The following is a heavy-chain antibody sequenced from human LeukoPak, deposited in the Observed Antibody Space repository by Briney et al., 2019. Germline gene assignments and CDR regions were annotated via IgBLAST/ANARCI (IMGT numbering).Heavy chain of an antibody. J-gene: IGHJ6*02. CDR1: GGSISSYY. Sequence: SETLSLTCTVSGGSISSYYWSWIRQPPGKGLEWIGYIYYSGSTNYNPSLKSRVTISVDTSKNQFSLKLSSVTAADTAVYYCARLNGDYGDYYYYGMDVWGQGTTVTVSS. D-gene: IGHD4-17*01. CDR2: IYYSGST. CDR3: ARLNGDYGDYYYYGMDV. V-gene: IGHV4-59*08.